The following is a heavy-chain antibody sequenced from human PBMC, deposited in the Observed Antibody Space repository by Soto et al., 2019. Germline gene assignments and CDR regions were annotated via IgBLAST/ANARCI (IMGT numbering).Heavy chain of an antibody. CDR1: GNSVSRNSAS. CDR2: TYYRSKWYN. J-gene: IGHJ4*02. V-gene: IGHV6-1*01. CDR3: ARSIAAAGTGFDY. D-gene: IGHD6-13*01. Sequence: PSQTLSLTCAISGNSVSRNSASWNWIRPSPSRGLEWLGRTYYRSKWYNDYAVSVKSRITINPDTSKNQFSLQLNSVTPEDTAVYYCARSIAAAGTGFDYWGQGTLVAVSS.